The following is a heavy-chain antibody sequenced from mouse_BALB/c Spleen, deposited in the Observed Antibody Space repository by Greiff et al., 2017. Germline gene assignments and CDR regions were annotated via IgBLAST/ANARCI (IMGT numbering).Heavy chain of an antibody. CDR1: GFTFSSFG. J-gene: IGHJ1*01. CDR2: ISSGSSTI. V-gene: IGHV5-17*02. Sequence: EVNLVESGGGLVQPGGSRKLSCAASGFTFSSFGMHWVRQAPEKGLEWVAYISSGSSTIYYADTVKGRFTISRDNPKNTLLLQMTSLRSEDTAMYYCARRNYGYWYFDVWGAGTTVTVSS. CDR3: ARRNYGYWYFDV. D-gene: IGHD1-1*01.